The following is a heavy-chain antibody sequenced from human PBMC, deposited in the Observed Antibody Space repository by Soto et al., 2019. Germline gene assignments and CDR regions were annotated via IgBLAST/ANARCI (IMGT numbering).Heavy chain of an antibody. J-gene: IGHJ4*02. CDR1: GFTFSNAW. Sequence: EVQLVESGGGLVKPGGSLRLSCAASGFTFSNAWMSWVRQAPGKGLEWVGRIKSKTDGGTTDYAAPVKGRFTISRDDSKNKLYLQMNSLKTEDTAVYYCTTAGGYDFWSGYLYYFDYWGQGTLVTVSS. V-gene: IGHV3-15*01. CDR3: TTAGGYDFWSGYLYYFDY. D-gene: IGHD3-3*01. CDR2: IKSKTDGGTT.